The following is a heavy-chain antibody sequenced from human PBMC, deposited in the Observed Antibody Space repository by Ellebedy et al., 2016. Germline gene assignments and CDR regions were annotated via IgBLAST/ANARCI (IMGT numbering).Heavy chain of an antibody. J-gene: IGHJ4*02. Sequence: SETLSLXXTVSGGSISSYYWGWIRQPPGKGLEWIGSIYYSGSTYYNPSLKSRVTISVDTSKNQFSLKLSSVTAADTAVYYCARGPGEVTPLDYWGQGTLVTVSS. V-gene: IGHV4-39*07. CDR3: ARGPGEVTPLDY. D-gene: IGHD4-23*01. CDR2: IYYSGST. CDR1: GGSISSYY.